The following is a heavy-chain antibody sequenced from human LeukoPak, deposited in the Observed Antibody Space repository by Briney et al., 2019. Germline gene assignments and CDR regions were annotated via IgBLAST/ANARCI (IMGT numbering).Heavy chain of an antibody. J-gene: IGHJ2*01. CDR2: ISGSGGST. Sequence: PGGSLRLSCAASGFTFSSYAMSWVRQAPGKWLEWVSVISGSGGSTYYVDSVKGRFTISRDNSKNTLYLQMNSLRAEDTAVYYCAKGGIEWYFDLWGRGTLVTVSS. CDR3: AKGGIEWYFDL. CDR1: GFTFSSYA. V-gene: IGHV3-23*01.